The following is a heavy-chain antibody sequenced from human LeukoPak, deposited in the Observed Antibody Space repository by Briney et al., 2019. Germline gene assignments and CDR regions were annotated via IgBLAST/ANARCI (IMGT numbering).Heavy chain of an antibody. V-gene: IGHV3-53*04. CDR1: GFTVSSNY. CDR2: IYSGGST. J-gene: IGHJ4*02. D-gene: IGHD3-10*01. CDR3: ARLSYYGSGSYFDY. Sequence: GRSLSPACAASGFTVSSNYMSWVRQAPGKGLEWVSVIYSGGSTYYADSVKGRFTISRHNSKNTLYLQMNSLRAEDTAVYYCARLSYYGSGSYFDYWGQGTLVTVSS.